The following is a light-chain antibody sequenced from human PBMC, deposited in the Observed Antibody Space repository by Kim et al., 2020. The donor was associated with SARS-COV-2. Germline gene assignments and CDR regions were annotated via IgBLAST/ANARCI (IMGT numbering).Light chain of an antibody. CDR2: GNS. Sequence: QRVNITWTGRSSNIGAGYDVHWYQQLPGTAPKLLIYGNSNRPSGVPDRFSGSKSGTSASLAITGLQAEDEADYYCQSYDSSLSGSVFGGGTQLTVL. CDR3: QSYDSSLSGSV. V-gene: IGLV1-40*01. J-gene: IGLJ3*02. CDR1: SSNIGAGYD.